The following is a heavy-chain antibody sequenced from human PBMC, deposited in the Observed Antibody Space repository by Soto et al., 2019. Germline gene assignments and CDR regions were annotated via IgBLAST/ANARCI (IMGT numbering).Heavy chain of an antibody. J-gene: IGHJ6*02. CDR2: IGSSGGSI. CDR3: ARAGEYYDILTGLGSVDV. Sequence: QVQLVESGGGLVKPGGYLRLSCAASGFIFSDYYLSWIRQAPGKGLEWVSYIGSSGGSIYYAHSVKGRFTISRDNAKNSLNLEMNSLRAEDMAVYYCARAGEYYDILTGLGSVDVWGQGTTVTVSS. CDR1: GFIFSDYY. V-gene: IGHV3-11*01. D-gene: IGHD3-9*01.